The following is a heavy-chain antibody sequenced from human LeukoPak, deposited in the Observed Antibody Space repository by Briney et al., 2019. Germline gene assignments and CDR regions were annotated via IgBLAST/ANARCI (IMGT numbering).Heavy chain of an antibody. Sequence: ATVKISCKASGYTSTDYYMHWVQQAPGKGLEWMGRVDPEDGERIYAEKFQGRVTITADSSTDTAYMELTSLTFDDTAVYYCALSRQGWQHLHFWGQGTLVTVSS. CDR3: ALSRQGWQHLHF. CDR1: GYTSTDYY. V-gene: IGHV1-69-2*01. J-gene: IGHJ4*02. D-gene: IGHD5-24*01. CDR2: VDPEDGER.